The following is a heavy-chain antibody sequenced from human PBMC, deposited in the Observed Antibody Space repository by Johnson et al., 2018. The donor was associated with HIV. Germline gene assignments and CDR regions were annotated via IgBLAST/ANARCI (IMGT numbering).Heavy chain of an antibody. J-gene: IGHJ3*02. CDR3: AREGAAAGPTDAFDI. V-gene: IGHV3-30-3*01. CDR2: ISYDGSNK. CDR1: GFTFSSYA. D-gene: IGHD6-13*01. Sequence: QMQLVESGGGVVQPGRSLRLSCAASGFTFSSYAMHWVRQAPGKGLEWVAVISYDGSNKYYADSVKGRFTISRDNSKNTLYLQMNSLRAEDTAVYYCAREGAAAGPTDAFDIWGQGTMDTVSS.